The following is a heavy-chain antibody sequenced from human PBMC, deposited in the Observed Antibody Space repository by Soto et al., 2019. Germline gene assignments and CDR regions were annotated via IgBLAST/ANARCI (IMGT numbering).Heavy chain of an antibody. J-gene: IGHJ5*02. CDR3: AGSPGGCSGGSCYSQDP. CDR1: GYTFTSYD. Sequence: QVQLVQSGAEVKKPGASVKVSCKASGYTFTSYDINWVRQATGQGLEWMGWMNPNSGNTGYAQKFQGRVTMTRNTSISTAYMEQSRLRSEDTAVYYCAGSPGGCSGGSCYSQDPWGQGTLVTVSS. D-gene: IGHD2-15*01. V-gene: IGHV1-8*01. CDR2: MNPNSGNT.